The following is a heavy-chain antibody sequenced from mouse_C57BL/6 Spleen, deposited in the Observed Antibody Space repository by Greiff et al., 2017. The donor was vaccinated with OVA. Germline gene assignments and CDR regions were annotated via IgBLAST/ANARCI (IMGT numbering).Heavy chain of an antibody. Sequence: EVQVVESGGGLVKPGGSLKLSCAASGFTFSSYAMSWVRQTPEKRLEWVATISDGGSYTYYPDNVQGRFTISRDNAKNNLYLQMSHLKSEDTAMYYCARDRDDYSNYDLYFDYWGQGTTLTVSS. CDR2: ISDGGSYT. CDR3: ARDRDDYSNYDLYFDY. V-gene: IGHV5-4*01. CDR1: GFTFSSYA. J-gene: IGHJ2*01. D-gene: IGHD2-5*01.